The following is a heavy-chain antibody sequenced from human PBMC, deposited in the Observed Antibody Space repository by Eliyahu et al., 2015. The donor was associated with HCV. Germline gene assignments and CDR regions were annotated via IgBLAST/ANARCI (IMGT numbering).Heavy chain of an antibody. CDR2: ISWNSGSI. CDR1: GFTFDDYA. CDR3: ASGGDFWSGYLFDY. D-gene: IGHD3-3*01. V-gene: IGHV3-9*01. J-gene: IGHJ4*02. Sequence: EVQLVESGGGLVQPGRSLRLSCAASGFTFDDYAMHWVRQAPGKGLEWVSGISWNSGSIGYADSVKGRFTISRDNAKNSLYLQMNSLRAEDTALYYCASGGDFWSGYLFDYWGQGTLVTVSS.